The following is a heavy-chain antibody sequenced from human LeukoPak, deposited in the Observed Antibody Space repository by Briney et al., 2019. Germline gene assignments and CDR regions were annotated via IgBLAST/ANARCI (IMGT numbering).Heavy chain of an antibody. CDR2: ISSSSSYI. V-gene: IGHV3-21*01. J-gene: IGHJ4*02. D-gene: IGHD3-22*01. Sequence: GGSLRLSCAASGFTFSSYSMNWVRQAPGKGLEWVSSISSSSSYIYYADSVKGRFTISGDNAKNSLYLQMNSLRAEDTAVYYCARDRTSGRDYYDSSGFYYFDYWGQGTLVTVSS. CDR3: ARDRTSGRDYYDSSGFYYFDY. CDR1: GFTFSSYS.